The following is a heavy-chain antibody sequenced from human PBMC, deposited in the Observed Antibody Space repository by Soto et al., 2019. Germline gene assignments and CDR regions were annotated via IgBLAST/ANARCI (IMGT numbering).Heavy chain of an antibody. CDR1: GFTFNSYA. J-gene: IGHJ3*02. CDR3: AKDFGYNYGYDAFDI. V-gene: IGHV3-23*01. Sequence: EVQLLESGGGSVQPGGSLRLSCAASGFTFNSYAMSWVRQAPGKGLEWVSGVSGSGGSTYCVDSVKGRFTISRDNSKNTLYLQMNSLRAEDTAVYYCAKDFGYNYGYDAFDIWGQGTMVTVSS. CDR2: VSGSGGST. D-gene: IGHD5-18*01.